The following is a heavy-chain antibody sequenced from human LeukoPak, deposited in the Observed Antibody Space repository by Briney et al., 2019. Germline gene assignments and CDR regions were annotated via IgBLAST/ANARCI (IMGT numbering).Heavy chain of an antibody. V-gene: IGHV3-30*02. D-gene: IGHD5-24*01. Sequence: GGSLRLSCGASGFTFNNYGMLWVRQAPGKGLDWVAFIRYDGTSEYYADSMKGRFTISRDNARKSLYLQMNSLRAEDTAVYYCARSSRDGYNLIDYMDVWGKGTTVTVSS. CDR3: ARSSRDGYNLIDYMDV. CDR1: GFTFNNYG. J-gene: IGHJ6*03. CDR2: IRYDGTSE.